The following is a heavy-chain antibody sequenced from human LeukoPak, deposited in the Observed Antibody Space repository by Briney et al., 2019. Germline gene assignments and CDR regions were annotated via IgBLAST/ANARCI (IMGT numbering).Heavy chain of an antibody. V-gene: IGHV4-34*01. J-gene: IGHJ6*03. CDR1: GGSFSDYY. Sequence: SETLSLTCAVYGGSFSDYYWTWIRQPPGKGLEWIGEINHSGSTNYNPSLKSRVIIPVDTSKNQFSLKLSSVTAADTAVYYCAGVVVGATLGGYYYYYMDVWGKGTTVTVSS. CDR2: INHSGST. D-gene: IGHD2-15*01. CDR3: AGVVVGATLGGYYYYYMDV.